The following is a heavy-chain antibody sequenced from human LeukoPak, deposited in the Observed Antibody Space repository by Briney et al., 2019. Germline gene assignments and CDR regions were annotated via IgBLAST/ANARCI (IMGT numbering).Heavy chain of an antibody. J-gene: IGHJ4*02. CDR2: IYYSGST. D-gene: IGHD6-13*01. V-gene: IGHV4-39*01. CDR3: ARIRYSSSSYHFDY. CDR1: GGSISSSSYY. Sequence: SETLSLTCTVSGGSISSSSYYWGWIRQPPGKGLGWIGSIYYSGSTYYNPSLKSRVTISVDTSKNQFSLKLSSVTAADTAVYYCARIRYSSSSYHFDYWGQETLVTVSS.